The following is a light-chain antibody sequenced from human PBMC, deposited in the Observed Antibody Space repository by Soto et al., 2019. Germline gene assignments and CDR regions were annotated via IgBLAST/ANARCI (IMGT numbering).Light chain of an antibody. J-gene: IGKJ1*01. CDR2: KAS. CDR1: QTISSW. Sequence: DIQMTQSPSTLSGSVGDRVTITCRASQTISSWLAWYQQKPGKAPKLLIYKASTLKSGVPSRFSGSGSVTEFTLTISSLQPDDFATYHCQHYNSDSEAFGHGTKVELK. CDR3: QHYNSDSEA. V-gene: IGKV1-5*03.